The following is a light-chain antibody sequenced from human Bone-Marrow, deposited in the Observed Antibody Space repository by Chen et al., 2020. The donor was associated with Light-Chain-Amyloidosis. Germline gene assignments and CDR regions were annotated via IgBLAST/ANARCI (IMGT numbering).Light chain of an antibody. CDR1: QTISSNY. CDR2: GSS. J-gene: IGKJ4*01. Sequence: EIVLTQSPGTPSLSPGEGANLSCRASQTISSNYLTWYQQKFGQAPRLLIYGSSSRATDIPDRFTGSGSGTDFTLTINRLEPEDFAMYYCQQYGTSPLTFGGGTKVEIK. V-gene: IGKV3-20*01. CDR3: QQYGTSPLT.